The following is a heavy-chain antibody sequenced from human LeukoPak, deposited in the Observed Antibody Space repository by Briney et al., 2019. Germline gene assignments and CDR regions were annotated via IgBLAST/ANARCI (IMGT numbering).Heavy chain of an antibody. Sequence: SETLSLTCAVYGGSFSGYYWSWIRQPPGKGLEWIGEINHSGSTNYNPSLKSRVTISVGTSKNQFSLKLSSVTAADTAVYYCARGSRIRGDITIFGVAPNPSPSDVWGKGTTVTVSS. CDR1: GGSFSGYY. J-gene: IGHJ6*04. V-gene: IGHV4-34*01. CDR3: ARGSRIRGDITIFGVAPNPSPSDV. D-gene: IGHD3-3*01. CDR2: INHSGST.